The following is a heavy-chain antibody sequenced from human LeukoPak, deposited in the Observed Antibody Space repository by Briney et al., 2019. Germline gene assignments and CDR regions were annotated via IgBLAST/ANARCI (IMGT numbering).Heavy chain of an antibody. J-gene: IGHJ5*02. D-gene: IGHD6-13*01. CDR2: IYYSGST. CDR1: GGSISSGGYY. V-gene: IGHV4-31*03. CDR3: ARDGWVAAAGTGWFDP. Sequence: SETLSLTGTVSGGSISSGGYYWSWIRQHPGKGLEWIGYIYYSGSTYYNPPLKSRVTISVDTSKNQFSLKLSSVTAADTAVYYCARDGWVAAAGTGWFDPWGQGTLVTVSS.